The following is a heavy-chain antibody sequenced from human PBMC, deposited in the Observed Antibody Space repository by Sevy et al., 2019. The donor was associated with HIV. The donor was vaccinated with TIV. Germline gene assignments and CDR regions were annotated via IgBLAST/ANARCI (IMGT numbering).Heavy chain of an antibody. CDR3: ARGYCSGGSCYSLTIIFDY. D-gene: IGHD2-15*01. Sequence: GGSLRLSCAASGFTFSSYWMHWVRQAPGKGLVWVSRINSDGSSTSYADSVKGRFTISRDNAKNTLYLKMNSLRAEDTAVYYCARGYCSGGSCYSLTIIFDYWGQGTLVTVSS. V-gene: IGHV3-74*01. CDR2: INSDGSST. J-gene: IGHJ4*02. CDR1: GFTFSSYW.